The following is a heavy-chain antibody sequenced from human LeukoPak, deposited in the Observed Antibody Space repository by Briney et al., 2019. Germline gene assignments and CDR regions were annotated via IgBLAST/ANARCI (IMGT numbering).Heavy chain of an antibody. CDR3: ASLSYYDSWSGFDY. CDR1: GYIFSNYW. D-gene: IGHD3-3*01. CDR2: IYPADSDT. Sequence: GESLKISCKGSGYIFSNYWIGWVRQMPGKGLEWMGTIYPADSDTKYSPSFQGQVTISADKSINTAYLQWSSLKASDTAMYYCASLSYYDSWSGFDYWGQGTLVTVPS. J-gene: IGHJ4*02. V-gene: IGHV5-51*01.